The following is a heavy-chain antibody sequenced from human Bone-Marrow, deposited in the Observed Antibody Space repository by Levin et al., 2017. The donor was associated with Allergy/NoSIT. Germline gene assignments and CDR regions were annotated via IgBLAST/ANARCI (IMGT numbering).Heavy chain of an antibody. V-gene: IGHV3-23*01. D-gene: IGHD3-10*01. Sequence: GGSLRLSCVDSRLTFNSYAMSWVRQAPGKRLEWVSAISGSGGRTHYADSVKGRFIISRDNSKNTLYLEMNSLRADDTAVYYCASFALGSLYYGLDVWGQGTTVTVSS. CDR3: ASFALGSLYYGLDV. CDR2: ISGSGGRT. CDR1: RLTFNSYA. J-gene: IGHJ6*02.